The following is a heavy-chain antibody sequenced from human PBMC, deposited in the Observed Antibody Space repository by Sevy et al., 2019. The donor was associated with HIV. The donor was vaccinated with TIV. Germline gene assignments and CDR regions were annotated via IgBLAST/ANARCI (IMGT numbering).Heavy chain of an antibody. CDR1: GFTFSAYW. J-gene: IGHJ4*02. CDR3: AQETVGSFDS. D-gene: IGHD3-16*01. V-gene: IGHV3-7*01. Sequence: GGSLRLSCATSGFTFSAYWMNWVRQAPGKGLEWVANIKSAGSDKHYVDSVEGRFTISRDNAKNSLYLQVNSLRVDDTAGYYCAQETVGSFDSWGQGTLVTVSS. CDR2: IKSAGSDK.